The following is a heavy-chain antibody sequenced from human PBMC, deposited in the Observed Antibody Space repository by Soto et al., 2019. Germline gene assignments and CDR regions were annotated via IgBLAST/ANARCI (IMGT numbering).Heavy chain of an antibody. CDR2: IVVGSGNT. J-gene: IGHJ4*02. CDR3: AAIAVAGTGEYYFDY. CDR1: GFTFTSSA. V-gene: IGHV1-58*01. Sequence: SVKVSCKASGFTFTSSAVQWVRQARGQRLEWIGWIVVGSGNTNYAQKFQERVTITRDMSTSTAYMELSSLRSEDTAVYYCAAIAVAGTGEYYFDYWGQGTLVTVSS. D-gene: IGHD6-19*01.